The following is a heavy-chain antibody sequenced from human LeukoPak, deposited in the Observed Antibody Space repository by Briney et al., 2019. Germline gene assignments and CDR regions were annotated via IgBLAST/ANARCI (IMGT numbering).Heavy chain of an antibody. V-gene: IGHV4-34*01. D-gene: IGHD3-3*01. J-gene: IGHJ4*02. Sequence: SETLSLTCAVYGGSFSGHYWSWIRQPPGKGLEWIGEINHSGSTNYNPSLESRVTISVDTSKNHFSLKLSSVTAADTAVYYCASGQYYDLWSGYYVDWGQGTLVTVSA. CDR3: ASGQYYDLWSGYYVD. CDR2: INHSGST. CDR1: GGSFSGHY.